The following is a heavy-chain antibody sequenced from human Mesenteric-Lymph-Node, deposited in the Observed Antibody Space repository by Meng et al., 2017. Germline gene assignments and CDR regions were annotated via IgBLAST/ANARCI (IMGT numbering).Heavy chain of an antibody. CDR1: TDSIRSDY. D-gene: IGHD4-23*01. CDR3: ARTDYGGNSKSLGY. Sequence: SETLSLTCTVSTDSIRSDYWSWFRQPPGKGPEWIGYINYSGTTKSNASLKSRVTISVDTSKNQFSLKLSSVTAADTAVYYCARTDYGGNSKSLGYWGQGTLVTVSS. J-gene: IGHJ4*02. V-gene: IGHV4-59*01. CDR2: INYSGTT.